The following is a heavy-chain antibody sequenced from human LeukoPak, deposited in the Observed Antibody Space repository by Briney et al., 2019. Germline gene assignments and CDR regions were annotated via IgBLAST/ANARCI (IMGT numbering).Heavy chain of an antibody. CDR1: GFAFSNYA. CDR3: VREADGINIAEYFQH. CDR2: INYDSGYI. V-gene: IGHV3-21*01. Sequence: GGSLRLSCAASGFAFSNYAMNWVRQAPGKGLEWVSSINYDSGYIQYADSVKGRFTISRDNAKNSLYLQMSTLRAEDTAVYYCVREADGINIAEYFQHWGQGTLVTVSS. D-gene: IGHD1-26*01. J-gene: IGHJ1*01.